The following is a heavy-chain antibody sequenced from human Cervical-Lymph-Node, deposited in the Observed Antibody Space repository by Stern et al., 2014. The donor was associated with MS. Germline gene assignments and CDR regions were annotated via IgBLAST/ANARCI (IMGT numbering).Heavy chain of an antibody. J-gene: IGHJ4*02. CDR3: ARATSDYIWGSYRYLDY. CDR1: GGTFSSYT. D-gene: IGHD3-16*02. CDR2: LIPMFGIA. Sequence: QVQLVQSGAEVKKPGSSVKVSCKASGGTFSSYTIGWVRQAPGQGLEWMGGLIPMFGIASYAEKFQRRVTITADESTSTAYMDLSTLRSEDTAVYYCARATSDYIWGSYRYLDYWGQGTQVTVSS. V-gene: IGHV1-69*01.